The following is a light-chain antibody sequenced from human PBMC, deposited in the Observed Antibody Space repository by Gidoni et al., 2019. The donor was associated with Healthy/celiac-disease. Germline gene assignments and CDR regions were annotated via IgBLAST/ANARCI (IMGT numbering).Light chain of an antibody. CDR1: QSISSY. CDR2: AAS. Sequence: IQLTQSPSSLSASVGDRVTITCRASQSISSYLIWYQQKPGKAPKLLIYAASSLQSGVPSRFSGSGSGTDFTLTISSLQPEDFATYYCQQSYSNPWTFXXXTKVEIK. J-gene: IGKJ1*01. CDR3: QQSYSNPWT. V-gene: IGKV1-39*01.